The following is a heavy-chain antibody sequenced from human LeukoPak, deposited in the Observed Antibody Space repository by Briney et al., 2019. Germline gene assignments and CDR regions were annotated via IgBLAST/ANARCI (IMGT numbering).Heavy chain of an antibody. D-gene: IGHD6-6*01. V-gene: IGHV3-21*01. CDR2: ISSNNGYI. CDR3: ARDLGTRKSIAFAD. J-gene: IGHJ4*02. CDR1: GFTFSKAW. Sequence: GGSLRLSCAASGFTFSKAWMSWVRQATGKGLEWVASISSNNGYIYYADSVKGRFTISRDNGENSLHLQMNSLRAEDAAVYYCARDLGTRKSIAFADWGQGTLVTVSS.